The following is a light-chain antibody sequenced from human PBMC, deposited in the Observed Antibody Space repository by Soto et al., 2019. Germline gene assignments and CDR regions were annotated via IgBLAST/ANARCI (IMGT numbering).Light chain of an antibody. J-gene: IGKJ1*01. V-gene: IGKV1-5*01. Sequence: DLQMTQSPSTLSASVGERVTLTYRASQSISSWLAWYQQRPGKAPKILIFDASSLESGVPSRFSGSGSGTEFTLTISSLQPDDFATYYCQQYNSYSRTFGQGTKVDIK. CDR3: QQYNSYSRT. CDR2: DAS. CDR1: QSISSW.